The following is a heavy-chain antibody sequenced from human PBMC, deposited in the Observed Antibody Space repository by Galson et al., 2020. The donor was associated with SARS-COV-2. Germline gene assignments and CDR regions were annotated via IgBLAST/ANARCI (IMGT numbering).Heavy chain of an antibody. J-gene: IGHJ4*02. CDR2: INPNSGGT. CDR1: GYTFTGYY. D-gene: IGHD6-13*01. CDR3: ARGGVYSSSWYGTEFDY. Sequence: ASVKVSCKASGYTFTGYYMHWVRQAPGQGLEWMGWINPNSGGTNYAQKFQGWVTMTRDTSISTAYMELSRLRSDDTAVYYCARGGVYSSSWYGTEFDYWGQGTLVTVSS. V-gene: IGHV1-2*04.